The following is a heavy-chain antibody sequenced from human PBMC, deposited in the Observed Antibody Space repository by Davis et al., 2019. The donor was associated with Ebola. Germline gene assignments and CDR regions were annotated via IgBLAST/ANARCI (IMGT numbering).Heavy chain of an antibody. Sequence: PSETLSLTCGVYGGSFSDYYWSWIRQAPGKGLEWIGEINHSGTTNYNASLKSRVIISIDTSNNHFSLNLNSVTAADTAVYYCARVNSTSWFDYWGQGRLVTVSS. J-gene: IGHJ4*02. V-gene: IGHV4-34*01. CDR2: INHSGTT. D-gene: IGHD6-13*01. CDR3: ARVNSTSWFDY. CDR1: GGSFSDYY.